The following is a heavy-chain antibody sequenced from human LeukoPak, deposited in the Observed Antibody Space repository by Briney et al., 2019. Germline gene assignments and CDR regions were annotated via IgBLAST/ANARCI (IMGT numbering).Heavy chain of an antibody. D-gene: IGHD1-26*01. CDR1: GGSFSGYY. Sequence: SETLSLTCAVYGGSFSGYYWSWIRQPPGKGLEWIGEINHSGSTNYNPSLKSRVTISVDTSKNQFSLKLSSVTAADTAVYYCARDQSSTNSGSYSDAFDIWGQGTMVTVSS. CDR3: ARDQSSTNSGSYSDAFDI. V-gene: IGHV4-34*01. J-gene: IGHJ3*02. CDR2: INHSGST.